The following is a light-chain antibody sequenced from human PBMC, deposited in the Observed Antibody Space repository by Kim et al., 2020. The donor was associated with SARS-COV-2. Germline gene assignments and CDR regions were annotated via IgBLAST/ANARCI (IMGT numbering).Light chain of an antibody. CDR1: LGVNSAY. J-gene: IGKJ2*01. V-gene: IGKV3-20*01. Sequence: PGGRATRSRRASLGVNSAYFAWYHQLPGQPPRLLFFGPSTRATGIPDRFSGSGSETDFTLAISRLEPEDFAVYYCQLYGSSPLMYTFRQGTKLEF. CDR2: GPS. CDR3: QLYGSSPLMYT.